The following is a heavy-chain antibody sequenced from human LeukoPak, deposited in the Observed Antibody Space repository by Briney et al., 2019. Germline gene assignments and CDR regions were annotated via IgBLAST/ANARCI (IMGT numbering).Heavy chain of an antibody. D-gene: IGHD4-17*01. CDR2: INPNSGGT. V-gene: IGHV1-2*02. CDR3: ARDGDDNGDYVLGWFDP. J-gene: IGHJ5*02. Sequence: ASVKVSCKASGDTFTGYYMHWVRQAPGQGLEWMGWINPNSGGTNYAQKFQGRVTMTRDTSINTAYMELSRLTSDDTAVYYCARDGDDNGDYVLGWFDPWGQGTLVTVSS. CDR1: GDTFTGYY.